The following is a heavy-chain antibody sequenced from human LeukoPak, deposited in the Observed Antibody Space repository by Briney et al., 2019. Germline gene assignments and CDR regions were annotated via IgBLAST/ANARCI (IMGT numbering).Heavy chain of an antibody. D-gene: IGHD6-25*01. CDR3: ARKLSVRGLGDAFDI. J-gene: IGHJ3*02. CDR1: GGSLRGNY. Sequence: SETLSLTCALYGGSLRGNYWSWIRQPPGKGLEWIGEINHSGSINYNPSLKGRVTISVDTSKNQSSLKLSSVTAADTAVYYCARKLSVRGLGDAFDIWGQGTMVTVSS. CDR2: INHSGSI. V-gene: IGHV4-34*01.